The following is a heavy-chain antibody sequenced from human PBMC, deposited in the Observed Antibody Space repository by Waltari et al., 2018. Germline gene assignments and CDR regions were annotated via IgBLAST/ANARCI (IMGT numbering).Heavy chain of an antibody. CDR2: ISGSGDGT. J-gene: IGHJ4*02. D-gene: IGHD1-26*01. CDR1: GFTFSSYA. V-gene: IGHV3-23*01. Sequence: EVQLLESGGGLVQPGGSLRLSCAASGFTFSSYAMSWVRQTPGKGLEWVSAISGSGDGTYYADSAKGRFASSRDNYKNTLYRQMNSLRAEDTALYYCAKSRSGVGATSGYWGQGTLVTVSS. CDR3: AKSRSGVGATSGY.